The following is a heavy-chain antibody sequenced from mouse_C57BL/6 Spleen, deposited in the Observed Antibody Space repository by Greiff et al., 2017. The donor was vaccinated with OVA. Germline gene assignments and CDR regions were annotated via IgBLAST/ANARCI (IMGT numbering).Heavy chain of an antibody. CDR1: GFSLTSYG. Sequence: QVPLKESGPGLVAPSQSLSITCTVSGFSLTSYGVHWVRQPPGTGLEWLVVVWSDGSTTYYSALKSRLSISKDNSKSQVFLKMNSLQTDDTAMYQCARLEGYGYFDYWSQDTTLTVSS. D-gene: IGHD2-2*01. V-gene: IGHV2-6*03. CDR3: ARLEGYGYFDY. J-gene: IGHJ2*01. CDR2: VWSDGST.